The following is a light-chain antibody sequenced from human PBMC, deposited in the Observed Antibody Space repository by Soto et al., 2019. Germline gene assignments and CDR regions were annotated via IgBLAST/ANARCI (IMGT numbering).Light chain of an antibody. CDR1: QDISGL. CDR3: QQSHSFPLT. J-gene: IGKJ4*01. Sequence: DIQMTQSPSSVSVSVGDRVTITCRASQDISGLLAWYQQKPGTAPKLMIYLSSSLQTGVPSRFSGSGSGTDFTLTISSLHPEDFATYYCQQSHSFPLTFGGGTKVEIK. V-gene: IGKV1-12*01. CDR2: LSS.